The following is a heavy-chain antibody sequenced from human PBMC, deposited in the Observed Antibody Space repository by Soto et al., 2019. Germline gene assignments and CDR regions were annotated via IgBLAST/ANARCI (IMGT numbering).Heavy chain of an antibody. Sequence: ASVKVSFKASGCTFSSYAISWVRQAPGQGLEWMGGIIPIFGTANYAQKFQGRVTITADKSTSTAYMELSSLRSEDTAVYYCARGGSGGSPGQYWGQGTLVTVSS. CDR2: IIPIFGTA. D-gene: IGHD2-15*01. J-gene: IGHJ4*02. CDR1: GCTFSSYA. V-gene: IGHV1-69*06. CDR3: ARGGSGGSPGQY.